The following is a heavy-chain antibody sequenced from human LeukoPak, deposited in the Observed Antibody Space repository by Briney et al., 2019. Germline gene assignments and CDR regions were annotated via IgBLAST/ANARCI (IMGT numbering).Heavy chain of an antibody. D-gene: IGHD3-10*01. CDR3: AKVVWFGELFGYYFDY. CDR2: ISGSGGST. CDR1: GFTFSSYA. Sequence: GGSLRLSCAASGFTFSSYAMSWVRQAPGKGLEWVSAISGSGGSTYYADSVKGRFTISRDNSKNTLYLQMNSLRAEDTAVYYCAKVVWFGELFGYYFDYWGQGTLVTVSS. V-gene: IGHV3-23*01. J-gene: IGHJ4*02.